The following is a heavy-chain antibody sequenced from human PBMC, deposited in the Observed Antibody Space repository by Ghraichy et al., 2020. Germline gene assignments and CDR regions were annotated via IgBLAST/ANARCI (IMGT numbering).Heavy chain of an antibody. V-gene: IGHV3-7*03. CDR2: IKEDGSKT. Sequence: GGSLRLSCTASGFTFSSRWMAWLRQPPGKGLEWVANIKEDGSKTYCVDSVKGRFTISRDNAKNSLYLQMNGLRAEDTAVYYCVRDYNWGYDYWGLGTLVIVSS. J-gene: IGHJ4*02. CDR1: GFTFSSRW. CDR3: VRDYNWGYDY. D-gene: IGHD5-24*01.